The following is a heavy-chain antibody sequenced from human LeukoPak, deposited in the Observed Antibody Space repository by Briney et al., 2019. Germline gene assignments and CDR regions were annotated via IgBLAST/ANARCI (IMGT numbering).Heavy chain of an antibody. Sequence: PGGSLRLSCAASGFTFSDYWMSWVRQAPGKGLEWVANVKQDGSEKFYVDSVKGRFTISRDNAKNSLYLQMNSLRVEDTAVYYCARPTTVFSLFDYWGQGTLVTVSS. CDR1: GFTFSDYW. CDR3: ARPTTVFSLFDY. D-gene: IGHD4-17*01. V-gene: IGHV3-7*01. CDR2: VKQDGSEK. J-gene: IGHJ4*02.